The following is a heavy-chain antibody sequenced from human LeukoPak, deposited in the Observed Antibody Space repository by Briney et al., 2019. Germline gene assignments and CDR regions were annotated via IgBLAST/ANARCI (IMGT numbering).Heavy chain of an antibody. Sequence: GGSLTLSCAASGFTFSTFSMSWVRQAPGKGLEWVSAIIDGNGATYYGDFVKGRFTISRDNSQSTLHLQMNNLRAEDTAVYYCANHHPLRYLDLWGHGTLVTVSS. CDR2: IIDGNGAT. CDR3: ANHHPLRYLDL. V-gene: IGHV3-23*01. CDR1: GFTFSTFS. J-gene: IGHJ2*01.